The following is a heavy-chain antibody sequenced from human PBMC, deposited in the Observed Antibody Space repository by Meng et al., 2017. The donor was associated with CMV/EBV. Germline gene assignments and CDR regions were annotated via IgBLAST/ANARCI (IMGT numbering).Heavy chain of an antibody. CDR3: ARVWWELPLGGIYYYYGMDV. Sequence: GSLRLSCTVSGGSVSSGSYYWSWIRQPPGKGLEWIGYIYYSGSTNYNPSLKSRVTISVDTSKNQVSLKLSSVTAADTAVYYCARVWWELPLGGIYYYYGMDVWGQGTTVTVSS. J-gene: IGHJ6*02. CDR2: IYYSGST. D-gene: IGHD1-26*01. CDR1: GGSVSSGSYY. V-gene: IGHV4-61*01.